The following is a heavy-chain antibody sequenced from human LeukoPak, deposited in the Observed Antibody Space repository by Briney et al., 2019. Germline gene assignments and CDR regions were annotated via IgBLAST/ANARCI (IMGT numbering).Heavy chain of an antibody. J-gene: IGHJ4*02. V-gene: IGHV4-59*08. CDR1: GASISSYY. Sequence: SETLSLTCTVSGASISSYYWSWIRQPPGKGLEWIGYIYYTGSTNYNPSLKSRVTISVDTSKNQFSLRLSSVTAADTAVYYCARRVAVAGPLDYWGQGTLVPVSS. CDR3: ARRVAVAGPLDY. D-gene: IGHD6-19*01. CDR2: IYYTGST.